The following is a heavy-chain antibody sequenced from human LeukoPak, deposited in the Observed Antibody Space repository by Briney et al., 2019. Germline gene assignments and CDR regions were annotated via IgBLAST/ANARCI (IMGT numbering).Heavy chain of an antibody. J-gene: IGHJ4*02. D-gene: IGHD2-2*01. V-gene: IGHV4-34*01. CDR1: GGSFNGYY. CDR2: INHSGST. CDR3: ARGRRNYCSSTSCYVLLFDY. Sequence: SETLSLTCAVYGGSFNGYYWSWIRQPPGKGLEWIGEINHSGSTNYNPSLKSRVTISVDTSTNQFSLKLSSVTAADKAVYYCARGRRNYCSSTSCYVLLFDYWGQGTLVTVSS.